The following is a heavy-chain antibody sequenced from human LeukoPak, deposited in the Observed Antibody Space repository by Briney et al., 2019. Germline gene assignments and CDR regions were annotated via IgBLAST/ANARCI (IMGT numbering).Heavy chain of an antibody. Sequence: SETLSLTCTVSGGSIRSYYWSWIRQPPGKGLEWIAYIYYSGSTNYNPSLKSRVTISVDTSKNQFSLKLSSVTAADTAVYYCARGGRIAVDYWGQGTLVTVSS. J-gene: IGHJ4*02. CDR1: GGSIRSYY. CDR2: IYYSGST. V-gene: IGHV4-59*01. D-gene: IGHD6-13*01. CDR3: ARGGRIAVDY.